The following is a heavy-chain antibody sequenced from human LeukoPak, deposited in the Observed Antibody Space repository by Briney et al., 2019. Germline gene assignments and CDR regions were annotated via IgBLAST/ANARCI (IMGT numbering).Heavy chain of an antibody. CDR1: GGSISSGGYS. Sequence: PSQTLSLTCAVSGGSISSGGYSWSWIRQPPGKGLEWIGYIYHSGSTYYNPSLKSRVTISVVRSKNQFSLKLSSVTAADTAVYYCARAEDDSSGYFPIWSAFDIWGQGTMVTVSS. J-gene: IGHJ3*02. CDR3: ARAEDDSSGYFPIWSAFDI. D-gene: IGHD3-22*01. V-gene: IGHV4-30-2*01. CDR2: IYHSGST.